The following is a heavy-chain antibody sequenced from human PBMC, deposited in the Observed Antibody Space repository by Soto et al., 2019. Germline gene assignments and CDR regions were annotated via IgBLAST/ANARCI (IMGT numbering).Heavy chain of an antibody. CDR1: GYTFTSYG. Sequence: QVQLVQSGAEVKKPGASVKVSCKASGYTFTSYGISWVRHAPGQGLEWMGWISAYNGNTNYAQKLQGRVTMTTDTSTRTAYMELRSVRSDDTAVYYCARDEEGCSGGSCYFDWFDPWGQGTLVTVSS. CDR2: ISAYNGNT. CDR3: ARDEEGCSGGSCYFDWFDP. V-gene: IGHV1-18*01. D-gene: IGHD2-15*01. J-gene: IGHJ5*02.